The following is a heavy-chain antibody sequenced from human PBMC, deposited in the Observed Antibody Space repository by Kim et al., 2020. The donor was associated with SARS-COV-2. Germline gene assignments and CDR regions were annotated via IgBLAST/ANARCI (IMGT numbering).Heavy chain of an antibody. J-gene: IGHJ6*02. CDR3: AHASPGLYGFDV. CDR1: EFSLTTSAVG. D-gene: IGHD2-21*02. V-gene: IGHV2-5*01. Sequence: SGPTLVNPTQTLTLTCAFSEFSLTTSAVGVAWVRQPPGKALEWLALIYGNDEKRYSPSLKSRLTITKDTSKNQVVLTLTNMAPVDTGTYYCAHASPGLYGFDVWGQGTTVTVSS. CDR2: IYGNDEK.